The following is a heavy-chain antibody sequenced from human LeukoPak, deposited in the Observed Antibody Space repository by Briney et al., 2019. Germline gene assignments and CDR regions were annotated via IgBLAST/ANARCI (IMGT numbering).Heavy chain of an antibody. CDR1: GGSITSSSYY. D-gene: IGHD6-13*01. CDR2: IYYSGST. CDR3: ARDEQQLTDV. J-gene: IGHJ6*02. Sequence: SETLSLTCTVYGGSITSSSYYWGWIRQPPGKGLEWIGSIYYSGSTYYNPSLKSRVTISVDTSKNQFSLKLSSVTAADTAVYYCARDEQQLTDVWGQGTTVTVSS. V-gene: IGHV4-39*07.